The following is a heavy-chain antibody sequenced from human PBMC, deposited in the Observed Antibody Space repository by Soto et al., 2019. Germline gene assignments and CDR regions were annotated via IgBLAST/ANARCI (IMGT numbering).Heavy chain of an antibody. CDR1: GFTFSDYY. V-gene: IGHV3-11*04. D-gene: IGHD3-22*01. J-gene: IGHJ4*02. CDR2: ISTSGSTI. CDR3: ARDRDSSGYVFFDY. Sequence: PGGSLRLSCAASGFTFSDYYVSWIRQAPGKGLEWVSYISTSGSTINYADSVKGRFTISRDNAKKSLYLQMNSLRVEDMAVYYCARDRDSSGYVFFDYWGQGTLVTVSS.